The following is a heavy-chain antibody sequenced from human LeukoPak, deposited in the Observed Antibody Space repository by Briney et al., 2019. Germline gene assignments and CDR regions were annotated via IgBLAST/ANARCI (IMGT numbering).Heavy chain of an antibody. V-gene: IGHV4-59*01. J-gene: IGHJ4*02. CDR1: GGSISSYY. CDR3: AREADYYDSSGLMDY. D-gene: IGHD3-22*01. CDR2: IYYSGST. Sequence: SETLSLTCTVSGGSISSYYWSWIRQPPGKGLEWIGYIYYSGSTNYNPSLKSRVPISVDTSKNQFSLKLSSVTAADTAVYYCAREADYYDSSGLMDYWGQGTLVTVSS.